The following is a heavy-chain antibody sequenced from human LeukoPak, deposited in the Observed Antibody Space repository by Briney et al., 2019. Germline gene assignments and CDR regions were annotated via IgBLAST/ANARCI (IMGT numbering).Heavy chain of an antibody. D-gene: IGHD2-2*01. J-gene: IGHJ4*02. CDR2: INHSGST. CDR3: ARGKGYCSSTSCRVYFDY. Sequence: SETLSLTCAVYGGSFSGYYWSWIRQPPGKGLEWIGEINHSGSTNYNPSLKSRVTISVDTSKNQFSLKLSSVTAADTAVYYCARGKGYCSSTSCRVYFDYWGQGTLVTVSS. CDR1: GGSFSGYY. V-gene: IGHV4-34*01.